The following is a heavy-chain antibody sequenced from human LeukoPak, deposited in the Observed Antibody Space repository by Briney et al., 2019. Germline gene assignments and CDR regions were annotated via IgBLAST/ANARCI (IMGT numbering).Heavy chain of an antibody. CDR2: ISSSGINI. Sequence: AGGSLRLSCAASGFTFSSYTMNWVRQAPGRGLEWVSSISSSGINIYYADSVMGRLTISRDNAKNSLYLQMNSLRAEDTAVYYCARDSCSGGSCYSDYWGQGALVTVSS. V-gene: IGHV3-21*01. D-gene: IGHD2-15*01. J-gene: IGHJ4*02. CDR1: GFTFSSYT. CDR3: ARDSCSGGSCYSDY.